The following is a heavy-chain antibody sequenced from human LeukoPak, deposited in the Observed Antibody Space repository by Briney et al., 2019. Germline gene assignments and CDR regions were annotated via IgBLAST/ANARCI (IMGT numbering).Heavy chain of an antibody. CDR2: IYYSGST. CDR1: GGSFSGYY. V-gene: IGHV4-59*01. Sequence: PSETLSLTCAVYGGSFSGYYWSWIRQPPGKGLEWIGYIYYSGSTNYNPSLKSRVTISVDTSKNQFSLKLSSVTAADTAVYYCAGSFDYWGQGTLVTVSS. J-gene: IGHJ4*02. CDR3: AGSFDY.